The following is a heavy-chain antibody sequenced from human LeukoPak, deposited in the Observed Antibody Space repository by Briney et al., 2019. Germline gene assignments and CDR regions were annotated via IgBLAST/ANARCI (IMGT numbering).Heavy chain of an antibody. D-gene: IGHD5-18*01. CDR1: GGTFSSYA. CDR3: ARGGDTAMADDY. J-gene: IGHJ4*02. Sequence: SVKVSCKASGGTFSSYAISWMRQAPGQGLEWMGRIIPIFGTANYAQKFQGRVTITTDESTSTAYMELSSLRSEDTAVYYCARGGDTAMADDYWGQGTLVTVSS. V-gene: IGHV1-69*05. CDR2: IIPIFGTA.